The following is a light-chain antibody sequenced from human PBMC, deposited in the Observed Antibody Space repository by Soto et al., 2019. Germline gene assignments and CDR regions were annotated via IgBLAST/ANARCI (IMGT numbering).Light chain of an antibody. V-gene: IGKV1-39*01. Sequence: DIQMTQSPSSLSASVGDRVTVTCRASQTITGYLNWYQQKPGKAPKLLIYAASSLQSGVPSRFSGSGSETDFTLTISSLPAEDFATYCCQHSYSTPFTFGPGTKVDTK. CDR2: AAS. CDR3: QHSYSTPFT. CDR1: QTITGY. J-gene: IGKJ3*01.